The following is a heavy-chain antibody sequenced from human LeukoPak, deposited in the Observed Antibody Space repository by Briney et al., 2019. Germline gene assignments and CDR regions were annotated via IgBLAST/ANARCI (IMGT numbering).Heavy chain of an antibody. CDR3: ARARNYYDNSGYYYEGDAFDI. V-gene: IGHV4-38-2*02. Sequence: SETLSLTCNVSNYSISRGYFWGWVRQPPGKGLEWIGSIFHSGSTYYNPSLKSRVTVSVDTSKNQFSLRLSSVTAADTAVYYCARARNYYDNSGYYYEGDAFDIWGQGTMVTVSS. D-gene: IGHD3-22*01. CDR2: IFHSGST. J-gene: IGHJ3*02. CDR1: NYSISRGYF.